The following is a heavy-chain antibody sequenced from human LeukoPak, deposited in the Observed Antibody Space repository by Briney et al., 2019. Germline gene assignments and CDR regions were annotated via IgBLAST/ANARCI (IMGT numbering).Heavy chain of an antibody. D-gene: IGHD3-22*01. V-gene: IGHV4-4*02. J-gene: IGHJ5*02. CDR1: GGSISSPNW. Sequence: SETLSLTCAVSGGSISSPNWWSWIRQPPGKGLEWIGEIYHSGSANYNPSLKSRVTISVDKSKNQFSLKMSSVTAADTAIYYCARHDFDTSVPVDPWGQGILVTVSS. CDR2: IYHSGSA. CDR3: ARHDFDTSVPVDP.